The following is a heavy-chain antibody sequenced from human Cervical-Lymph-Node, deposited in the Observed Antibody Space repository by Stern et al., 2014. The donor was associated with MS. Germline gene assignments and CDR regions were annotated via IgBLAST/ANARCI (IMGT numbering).Heavy chain of an antibody. CDR2: TSPRFGMA. V-gene: IGHV1-69*01. J-gene: IGHJ4*02. D-gene: IGHD6-13*01. CDR1: GDTFSNLA. CDR3: ARHQAGIAAD. Sequence: QVQLVQSGAEVKKPGSSVKVSCKASGDTFSNLAIGWVRQAPGQGPEWLGVTSPRFGMANYALNFQGRVTLSANDSTSTTYMELSSLRSEDTAVYYCARHQAGIAADWGQGTLVTVSS.